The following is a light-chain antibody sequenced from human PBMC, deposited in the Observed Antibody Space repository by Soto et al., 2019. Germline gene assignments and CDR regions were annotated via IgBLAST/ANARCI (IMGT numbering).Light chain of an antibody. CDR3: ISYTSSSPYV. Sequence: QSALTQPASVSGSPGQSITVSCTGTSSDVGGYNYVSWYQHHPGKAPKLIIFDVSNRPSGISNRFSGSKSGNTASLTISGLQAEDEADYYCISYTSSSPYVFXTGTKLTVL. CDR1: SSDVGGYNY. CDR2: DVS. J-gene: IGLJ1*01. V-gene: IGLV2-14*03.